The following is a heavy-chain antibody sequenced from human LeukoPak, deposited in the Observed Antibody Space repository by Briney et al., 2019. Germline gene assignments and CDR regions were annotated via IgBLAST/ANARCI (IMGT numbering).Heavy chain of an antibody. CDR3: AKDRYYYGSGTYPLDY. CDR2: ISYDGNNK. J-gene: IGHJ4*02. CDR1: GITFSSFG. V-gene: IGHV3-30*18. D-gene: IGHD3-10*01. Sequence: PGGSLRLSCAASGITFSSFGMHWARQAPGKGLEWLAIISYDGNNKYYADSVKGRFTISRDNSKNTVYLQMNSLRAEDTAVYYCAKDRYYYGSGTYPLDYWGQGTLVTVSS.